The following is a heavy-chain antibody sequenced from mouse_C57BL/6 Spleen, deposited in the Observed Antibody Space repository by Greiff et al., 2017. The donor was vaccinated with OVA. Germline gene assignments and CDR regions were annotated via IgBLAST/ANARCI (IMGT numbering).Heavy chain of an antibody. CDR3: ARDSIKNAMYY. CDR1: GYSITSGYD. V-gene: IGHV3-1*01. Sequence: EVKLVESGPGMVKPSQSLSLTCTVTGYSITSGYDWHWIRHFPGNKLEWMGYISYSGSTNYNPSLKSRISITHDTSKNHFFLKLNSVTTEDTATYYCARDSIKNAMYYWGQGTSVTVSS. CDR2: ISYSGST. D-gene: IGHD1-3*01. J-gene: IGHJ4*01.